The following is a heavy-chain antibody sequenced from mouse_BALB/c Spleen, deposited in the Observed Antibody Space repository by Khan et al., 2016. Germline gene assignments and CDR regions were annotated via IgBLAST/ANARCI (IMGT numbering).Heavy chain of an antibody. V-gene: IGHV2-9*02. J-gene: IGHJ2*01. CDR1: GFSLTSYG. CDR2: IWAGGST. D-gene: IGHD1-3*01. Sequence: VQLQESGPGLVAPSQSLSITCTVSGFSLTSYGVHWVRQPPGKGLEWRGVIWAGGSTNYNSALMSRLSISKDNSKSQVFLQMNSSQTDDTAMYYWASLEDIWGQGTTLTVSS. CDR3: ASLEDI.